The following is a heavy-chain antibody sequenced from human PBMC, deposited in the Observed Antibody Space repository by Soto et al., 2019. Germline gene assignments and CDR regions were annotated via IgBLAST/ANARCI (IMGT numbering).Heavy chain of an antibody. CDR2: INHSGST. D-gene: IGHD2-21*01. J-gene: IGHJ4*02. CDR3: ARGRVSDY. V-gene: IGHV4-34*01. CDR1: GGSFSGYY. Sequence: LPLTCAVYGGSFSGYYWSWIRQPPGKGLEWIGEINHSGSTNYNPSLKSRVTISVDTSKNQFSLKLSSVTAADTAVYYCARGRVSDYWGQGTLVTVSS.